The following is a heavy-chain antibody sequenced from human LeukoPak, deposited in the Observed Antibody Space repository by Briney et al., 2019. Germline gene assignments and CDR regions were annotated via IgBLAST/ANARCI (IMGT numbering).Heavy chain of an antibody. V-gene: IGHV1-2*02. D-gene: IGHD3-10*01. Sequence: ASAKVSCKASGYTFTGYYMHWVRQAPGQGLEWMGWINPNSGGTNYAQKFQGRVTMTRDTSISTAYMELSRLRSDDTAVYYCARPLNYYGSGRSDAFDIWGQGTMVTVSS. CDR2: INPNSGGT. CDR3: ARPLNYYGSGRSDAFDI. J-gene: IGHJ3*02. CDR1: GYTFTGYY.